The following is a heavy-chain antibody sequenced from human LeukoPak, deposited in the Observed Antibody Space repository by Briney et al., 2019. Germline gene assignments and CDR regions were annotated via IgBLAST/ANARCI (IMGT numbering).Heavy chain of an antibody. D-gene: IGHD1-26*01. CDR1: GLTFSDYG. CDR2: ISGSGARR. CDR3: AKGSREWEVLDAFDI. J-gene: IGHJ3*02. V-gene: IGHV3-23*01. Sequence: GGSLRLSCAASGLTFSDYGLNWVRQAPGKGLEWVSGISGSGARRDYADSVKGRFTISRDNAKNTLYLQMNSLRAEDTAVYYCAKGSREWEVLDAFDIWGQGTMVTVSS.